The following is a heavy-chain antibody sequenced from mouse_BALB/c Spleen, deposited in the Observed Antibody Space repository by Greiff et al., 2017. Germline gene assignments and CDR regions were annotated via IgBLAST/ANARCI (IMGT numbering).Heavy chain of an antibody. CDR2: ISYSGST. V-gene: IGHV3-2*02. Sequence: EVQLQQSGPDLVKPSQSLSLTCTVTGYSITSDYAWNWIRQFPGNKLEWMGYISYSGSTSYNPSLKSRISITRDTSKNQFFLQLNSVTTEDTATYYCAREGYDPFAYWGQGTLVTVSA. D-gene: IGHD2-3*01. CDR1: GYSITSDYA. J-gene: IGHJ3*01. CDR3: AREGYDPFAY.